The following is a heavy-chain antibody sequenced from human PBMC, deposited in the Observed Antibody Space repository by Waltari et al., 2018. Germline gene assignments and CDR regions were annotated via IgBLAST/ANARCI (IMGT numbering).Heavy chain of an antibody. V-gene: IGHV4-59*01. CDR3: ARGVDPDY. CDR1: GASIRTYY. CDR2: IYFSGST. J-gene: IGHJ4*02. Sequence: QVQLQESGPGLVKPSETLSLTCTVSGASIRTYYWSWIRQPPGKGLEWIGYIYFSGSTKSNPSLKSRATISLDTSKNQFSLKVRSLSAADTAIYYCARGVDPDYWGQGTLVTVSS. D-gene: IGHD5-12*01.